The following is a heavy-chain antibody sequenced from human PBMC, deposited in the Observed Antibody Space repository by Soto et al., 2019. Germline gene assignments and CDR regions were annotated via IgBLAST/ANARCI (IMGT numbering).Heavy chain of an antibody. CDR3: ARILWFSEPSNSFDP. D-gene: IGHD3-10*01. J-gene: IGHJ5*02. CDR2: IYYGGNT. CDR1: GGSISSYY. Sequence: NPSETLSLTCSVSGGSISSYYWSWIRQPPGKGLEWIGYIYYGGNTNYNPSLKSRVTISEDTSKNQFSLKLRSVTTADTAVYYCARILWFSEPSNSFDPWGQGTLVTVSS. V-gene: IGHV4-59*01.